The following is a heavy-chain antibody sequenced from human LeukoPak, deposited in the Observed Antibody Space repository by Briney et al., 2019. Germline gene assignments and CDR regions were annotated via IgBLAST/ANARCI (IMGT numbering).Heavy chain of an antibody. J-gene: IGHJ4*02. Sequence: PGGSLRLSCAASGFTFSDYYMSWIRQAPGKGLEWVSYISSSGSTIYYADSVKGRFTISRDNVKNSLYLQMNSLRAEDTAVYYCARVFRSGHYDFWSGYYLDYWGQGTLVTVSS. D-gene: IGHD3-3*01. CDR2: ISSSGSTI. CDR1: GFTFSDYY. CDR3: ARVFRSGHYDFWSGYYLDY. V-gene: IGHV3-11*01.